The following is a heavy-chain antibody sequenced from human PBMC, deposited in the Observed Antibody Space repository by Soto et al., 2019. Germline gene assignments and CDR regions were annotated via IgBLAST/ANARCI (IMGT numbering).Heavy chain of an antibody. CDR3: ARHALYCSSTSGYSYYYYYGMDI. CDR2: IYPGDSDT. J-gene: IGHJ6*02. CDR1: GYSFTSYW. D-gene: IGHD2-2*01. V-gene: IGHV5-51*01. Sequence: GESLKISCKGSGYSFTSYWIGWARQMPGKGLEWMGIIYPGDSDTRYSPSFQGQVTISADKSISTAYLQWSSLKASDTAMYYCARHALYCSSTSGYSYYYYYGMDIWRQGTTVTASS.